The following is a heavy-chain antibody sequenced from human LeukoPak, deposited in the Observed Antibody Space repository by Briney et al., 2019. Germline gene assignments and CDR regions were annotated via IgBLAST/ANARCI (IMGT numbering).Heavy chain of an antibody. CDR3: AGDRFVLWFGDLP. Sequence: PGGSLRLSCAASGFTFSNFWMNWVRQAPGKGLEWVANIKYDGSEKNYVDSVKGRFTISRDNAKNSLYLHMNGLRGEDTAVYYCAGDRFVLWFGDLPWGQGTLVTVSS. CDR1: GFTFSNFW. V-gene: IGHV3-7*01. D-gene: IGHD3-10*01. J-gene: IGHJ5*02. CDR2: IKYDGSEK.